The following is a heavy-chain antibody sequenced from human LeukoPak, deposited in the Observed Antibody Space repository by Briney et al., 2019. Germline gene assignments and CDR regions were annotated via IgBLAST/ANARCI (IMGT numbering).Heavy chain of an antibody. CDR2: INPNSGGT. Sequence: ASVKVSCKASGYTFTGYYMHWVRQAPGQGLEWMGWINPNSGGTNYAQKFQGRVTMTRDTSISTAYMELSRLRSDDTAVYYCARDTVTAGYYYYGMDVWGQGTTVTVS. V-gene: IGHV1-2*02. D-gene: IGHD4-17*01. J-gene: IGHJ6*02. CDR1: GYTFTGYY. CDR3: ARDTVTAGYYYYGMDV.